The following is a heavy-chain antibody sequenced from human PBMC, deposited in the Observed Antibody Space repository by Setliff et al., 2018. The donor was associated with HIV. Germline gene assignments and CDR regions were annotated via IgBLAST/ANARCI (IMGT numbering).Heavy chain of an antibody. V-gene: IGHV4-34*01. CDR2: INDSGST. CDR1: NGSFSGYY. CDR3: ARQGEVGAPFDY. Sequence: PSETLSLTCAVYNGSFSGYYWTWIRQPPGKGLEWIGEINDSGSTNYSPSLKSRVTISVDASRNQFSLRLSSVTAADTAVYYCARQGEVGAPFDYWGQGTLGTV. J-gene: IGHJ4*02. D-gene: IGHD1-26*01.